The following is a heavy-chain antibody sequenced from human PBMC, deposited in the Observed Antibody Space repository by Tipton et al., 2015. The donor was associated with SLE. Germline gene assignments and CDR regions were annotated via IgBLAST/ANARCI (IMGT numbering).Heavy chain of an antibody. CDR1: AYTFTAYH. CDR3: ARAFASGSWERDAFDN. CDR2: LDPDSGDR. Sequence: QLVQSGAEVKKPGASVKVSCKASAYTFTAYHVHWVRQAPGQGLEWMGWLDPDSGDRYSAQKFQGRLTMTRDTSITTAYMELSSLRSDDTAVYFCARAFASGSWERDAFDNWGPGTMVTVSS. V-gene: IGHV1-2*02. J-gene: IGHJ3*02. D-gene: IGHD6-13*01.